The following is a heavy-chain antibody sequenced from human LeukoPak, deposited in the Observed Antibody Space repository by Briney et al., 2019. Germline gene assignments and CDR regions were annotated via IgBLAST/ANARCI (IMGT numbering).Heavy chain of an antibody. D-gene: IGHD3-10*01. V-gene: IGHV3-30*02. CDR3: ATQSITLVXVISPFDY. J-gene: IGHJ4*02. Sequence: GGSLRLSCAASGFPMHWVRQAPGKGLEWVALIQDDGATTNYADSVRGRFTISRDNSKSTVYLQMNSLKPDDTALYLCATQSITLVXVISPFDYWGQGTLVTVSS. CDR1: GFP. CDR2: IQDDGATT.